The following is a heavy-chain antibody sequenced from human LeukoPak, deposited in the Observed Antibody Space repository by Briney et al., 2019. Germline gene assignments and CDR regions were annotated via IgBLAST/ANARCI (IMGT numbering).Heavy chain of an antibody. V-gene: IGHV3-21*01. CDR1: GFIFSDYS. CDR2: ISSSSIYV. J-gene: IGHJ6*02. Sequence: GGSLRLSCAASGFIFSDYSKNWVRQAPGKGLEWVASISSSSIYVYHADSVKGRFTISRDNAKNSLFLQMNSLRAEDTALYYCARGSNYYYYAMDVWGQGTTVTVSS. CDR3: ARGSNYYYYAMDV.